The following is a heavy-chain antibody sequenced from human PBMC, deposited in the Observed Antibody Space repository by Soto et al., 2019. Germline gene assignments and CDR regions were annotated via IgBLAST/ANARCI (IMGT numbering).Heavy chain of an antibody. J-gene: IGHJ4*02. V-gene: IGHV4-38-2*02. D-gene: IGHD2-21*02. CDR3: ERPNAGDFSIDY. CDR1: GYSIISGYY. Sequence: SETLSLTCTVSGYSIISGYYWGWIRQPPGKGLEWIGNIYHSGSTYDNPSLKSRVTISVDTSKNQFSLKLSSVTAADTAVYYCERPNAGDFSIDYWGQGTLVTVSS. CDR2: IYHSGST.